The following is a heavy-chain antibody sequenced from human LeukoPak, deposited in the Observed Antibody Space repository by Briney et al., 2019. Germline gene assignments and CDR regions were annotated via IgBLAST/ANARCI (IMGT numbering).Heavy chain of an antibody. J-gene: IGHJ4*02. Sequence: GGSLRLSCVTSGFTFSSYWMSWVRQAPGKGLEWVASSNEDGSLKYYVDSVKGRFTISRDNAKNLLYLQMNSLRPDDTAVYYCARCEDYWGPGTLVTVSS. V-gene: IGHV3-7*01. CDR3: ARCEDY. CDR1: GFTFSSYW. CDR2: SNEDGSLK.